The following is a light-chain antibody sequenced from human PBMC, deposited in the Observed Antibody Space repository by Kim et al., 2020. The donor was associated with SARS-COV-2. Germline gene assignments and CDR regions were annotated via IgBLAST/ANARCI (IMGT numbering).Light chain of an antibody. CDR2: GIS. Sequence: EIVLTQSPGTLSLSPGERATLSCRASQTVASSYLARYQQKPGQAPRLLIYGISYRATGTPDRFSGSGSGTDFSLTIGRLEPEDFAVYYCQQYANSPRTFGQGTKVDIK. CDR1: QTVASSY. CDR3: QQYANSPRT. V-gene: IGKV3-20*01. J-gene: IGKJ1*01.